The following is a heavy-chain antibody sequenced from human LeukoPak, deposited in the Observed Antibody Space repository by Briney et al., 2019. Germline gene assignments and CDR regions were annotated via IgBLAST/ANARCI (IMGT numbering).Heavy chain of an antibody. CDR2: ISGDGGST. CDR3: AKDVTSGSYPTLFDY. Sequence: TGGSLRLSCAASGFTFDDYAIHWVRQAPGKGLEWVSLISGDGGSTYYADSVKGRFTISRDNNKNSLYLQMNSLRTEDTAFYFCAKDVTSGSYPTLFDYWGQGTLVTVSS. D-gene: IGHD1-26*01. V-gene: IGHV3-43*02. J-gene: IGHJ4*02. CDR1: GFTFDDYA.